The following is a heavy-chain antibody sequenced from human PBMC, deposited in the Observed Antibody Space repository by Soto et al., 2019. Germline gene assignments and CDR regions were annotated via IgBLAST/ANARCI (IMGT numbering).Heavy chain of an antibody. CDR1: GFTFSSYS. J-gene: IGHJ5*02. Sequence: EVQLVESGGGLVQPGGSLRLSCAASGFTFSSYSMNWVRQAPGKGLEWVSYISSSSSTIYYADSVTGRFTISRANAKNSRYLQMNRLRAEDTAVCCCAGAALLNWFDPWGQGPLVTVSS. D-gene: IGHD6-25*01. V-gene: IGHV3-48*01. CDR3: AGAALLNWFDP. CDR2: ISSSSSTI.